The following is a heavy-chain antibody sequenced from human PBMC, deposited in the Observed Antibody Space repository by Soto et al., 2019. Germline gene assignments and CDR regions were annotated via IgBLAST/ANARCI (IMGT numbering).Heavy chain of an antibody. J-gene: IGHJ6*02. V-gene: IGHV4-31*03. Sequence: SETLSLTCTVSGGSIISGGYYWSWIRQHPGKGLEWIGYIYYSGSTYYSPSLKSRVTISVDTSKNQFSLKLSSVTAADTAVYYCARYCSGGSCYSLLGMDVWGQGTTVTVSS. CDR2: IYYSGST. CDR3: ARYCSGGSCYSLLGMDV. D-gene: IGHD2-15*01. CDR1: GGSIISGGYY.